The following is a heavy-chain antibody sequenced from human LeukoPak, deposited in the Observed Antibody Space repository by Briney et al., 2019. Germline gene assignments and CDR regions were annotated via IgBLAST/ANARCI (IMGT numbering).Heavy chain of an antibody. CDR1: GGSFSGYY. Sequence: SETLSLTCAVYGGSFSGYYWSWIRQPPGKGLEWIGEINHSGSTNYNPSLKSRVTISVDTSKNQFSLKLSSVTAADTAVYYCARGRFRIMTHWGQGTLATVSS. J-gene: IGHJ4*02. D-gene: IGHD3-16*01. CDR2: INHSGST. V-gene: IGHV4-34*01. CDR3: ARGRFRIMTH.